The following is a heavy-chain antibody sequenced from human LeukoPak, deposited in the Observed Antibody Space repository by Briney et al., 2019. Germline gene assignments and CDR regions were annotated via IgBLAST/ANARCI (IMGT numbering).Heavy chain of an antibody. J-gene: IGHJ4*02. D-gene: IGHD3-16*02. Sequence: GASVTVSCKASGYTFTSYDINWVRQAPGQGLEWMGWMNPNSGNTGYAQKFQGRVTITRNTSISTAYMELSSLRSEDTAVYYCARVPYYDYVWGSYRQPDYWGQGTLVTVSS. CDR1: GYTFTSYD. CDR3: ARVPYYDYVWGSYRQPDY. V-gene: IGHV1-8*01. CDR2: MNPNSGNT.